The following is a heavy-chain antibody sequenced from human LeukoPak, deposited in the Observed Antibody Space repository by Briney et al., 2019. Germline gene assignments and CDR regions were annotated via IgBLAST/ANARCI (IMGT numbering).Heavy chain of an antibody. J-gene: IGHJ3*02. CDR3: ASLPLGGAFDI. V-gene: IGHV4-59*12. CDR2: IYYSGST. D-gene: IGHD3-16*01. Sequence: SETLSLTCTVSGGSISSYYWSWIRQPPGKRLEWIGYIYYSGSTNYNPSLKSRVTISVDTSKNQFSLKLSSVTAADTAVYYCASLPLGGAFDIWGQGTMVTVSS. CDR1: GGSISSYY.